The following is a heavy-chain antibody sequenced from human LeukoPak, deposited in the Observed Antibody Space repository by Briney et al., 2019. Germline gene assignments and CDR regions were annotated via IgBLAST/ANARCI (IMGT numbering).Heavy chain of an antibody. CDR1: GFIFSLYC. CDR3: VRDFRSADY. V-gene: IGHV3-74*01. J-gene: IGHJ4*02. Sequence: GGSLRLSCAASGFIFSLYCMHWVRQAPGKGPMWVSRICPDGTGISYADSVKARFTTSGDNAKNTVYLQMNGLREEDTAVYYCVRDFRSADYWGQGTLVTVSS. CDR2: ICPDGTGI.